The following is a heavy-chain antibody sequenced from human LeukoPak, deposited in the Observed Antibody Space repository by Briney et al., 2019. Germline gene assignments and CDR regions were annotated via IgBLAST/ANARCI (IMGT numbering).Heavy chain of an antibody. V-gene: IGHV3-30-3*01. Sequence: GGSLRLSCSASGFTFSSYAMHWVRQAPGKGLEWVAVISYDGSNKYYADSVKGRFTISRDNSKNTLYLQMNGLRAEDTAVYYCARSPGHWGQGTLVTVSS. CDR2: ISYDGSNK. J-gene: IGHJ1*01. CDR1: GFTFSSYA. CDR3: ARSPGH.